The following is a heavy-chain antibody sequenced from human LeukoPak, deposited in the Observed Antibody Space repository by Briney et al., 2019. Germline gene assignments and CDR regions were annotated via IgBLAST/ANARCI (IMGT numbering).Heavy chain of an antibody. CDR2: ISASGVST. CDR3: ARSINYSNYVLDY. V-gene: IGHV3-23*01. D-gene: IGHD4-11*01. J-gene: IGHJ4*02. Sequence: GGSLRLSCAASGFNFKDYDMTWVRQAPGKGLEWVASISASGVSTNYADSVRGRFTISRDNSNRVVYLRMNSLRTEDTAVYYCARSINYSNYVLDYWGQGTRVIVSS. CDR1: GFNFKDYD.